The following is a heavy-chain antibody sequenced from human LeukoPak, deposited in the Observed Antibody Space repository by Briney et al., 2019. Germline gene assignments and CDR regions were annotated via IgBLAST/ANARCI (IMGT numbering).Heavy chain of an antibody. CDR2: IYYSGST. V-gene: IGHV4-59*01. CDR3: ARDASRFNAFDI. D-gene: IGHD3-3*01. Sequence: SETLSLTCTVSGGSISSYYWSWIRQPPGKGLEWIGYIYYSGSTNYNPSLKSRVTMSVDTSKNQFSLKLSSVTAADTAVYYCARDASRFNAFDIWGQGTMVTVSS. J-gene: IGHJ3*02. CDR1: GGSISSYY.